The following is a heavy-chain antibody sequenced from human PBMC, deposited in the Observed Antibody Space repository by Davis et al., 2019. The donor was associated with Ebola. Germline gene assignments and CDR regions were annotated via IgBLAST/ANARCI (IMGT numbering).Heavy chain of an antibody. J-gene: IGHJ4*02. Sequence: PSETLSLTCTVSGDSVTSSYYYWSWIRQHPGKGLEWIGYIYYTGTTYYNPSLKSRVTISVDTSKNQFSLKVTSVTAADTAVYYCARSGPIGLVRYFDSWGQGTLVTVSS. CDR3: ARSGPIGLVRYFDS. V-gene: IGHV4-31*03. D-gene: IGHD3/OR15-3a*01. CDR1: GDSVTSSYYY. CDR2: IYYTGTT.